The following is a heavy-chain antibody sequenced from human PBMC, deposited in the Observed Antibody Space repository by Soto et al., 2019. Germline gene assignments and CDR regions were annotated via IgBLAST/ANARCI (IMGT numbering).Heavy chain of an antibody. CDR3: AREYDFWSGYVDY. Sequence: GASVKVSCKASGGTFSSYTISWVRQAPGQGLEWMGRIIPILGIANYAQKFQGRVTITADKSTSTAYMELRSLRSDDTAVYYCAREYDFWSGYVDYWGQGTLVTVS. CDR2: IIPILGIA. J-gene: IGHJ4*02. V-gene: IGHV1-69*04. D-gene: IGHD3-3*01. CDR1: GGTFSSYT.